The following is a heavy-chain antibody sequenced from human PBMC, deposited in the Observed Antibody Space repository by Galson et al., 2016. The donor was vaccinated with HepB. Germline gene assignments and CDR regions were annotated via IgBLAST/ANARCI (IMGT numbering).Heavy chain of an antibody. CDR3: ARGRGMDV. CDR1: GFTFSDYS. CDR2: ISSSRTTI. Sequence: SLRLSCAASGFTFSDYSMNWVRQAPGKGLEWISYISSSRTTIYYADSVKGRFTISRDNAKNSLFLQMNSLRAEDTAVYYCARGRGMDVWGKGTTVTVSS. J-gene: IGHJ6*04. V-gene: IGHV3-48*01.